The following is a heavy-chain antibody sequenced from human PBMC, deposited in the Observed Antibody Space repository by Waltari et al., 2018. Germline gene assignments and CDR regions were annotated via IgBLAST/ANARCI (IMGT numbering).Heavy chain of an antibody. J-gene: IGHJ6*02. CDR2: IIPIFGTA. D-gene: IGHD3-3*01. CDR3: ARSGVLRFFSYYGMDV. V-gene: IGHV1-69*01. Sequence: QVQLVQSGAEVKKPGSSVKVSCKASGGTFSSYAISWVRQAPGQGLEWMGGIIPIFGTANDAQKFQGRVTITADESTSTAYMELSSLRSEDTAVYYCARSGVLRFFSYYGMDVWGQGTTVTVSS. CDR1: GGTFSSYA.